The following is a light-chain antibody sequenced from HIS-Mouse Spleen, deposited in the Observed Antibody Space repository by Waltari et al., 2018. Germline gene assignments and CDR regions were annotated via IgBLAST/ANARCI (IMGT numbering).Light chain of an antibody. CDR3: GTWDSSLSAWV. Sequence: QSVLTQPPSVSAAPGQKVTISCSGSSSHIGNNYLSWYQQLPGTAPKLLIYDNNKRPSGIPDRFSGSKSGTSATLGITGLQTGDEADYYCGTWDSSLSAWVFGGGTKLTVL. CDR2: DNN. V-gene: IGLV1-51*01. CDR1: SSHIGNNY. J-gene: IGLJ3*02.